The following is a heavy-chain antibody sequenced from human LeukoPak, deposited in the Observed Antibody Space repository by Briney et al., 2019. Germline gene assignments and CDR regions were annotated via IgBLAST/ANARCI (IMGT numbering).Heavy chain of an antibody. V-gene: IGHV3-23*01. Sequence: GGSLRLSCAASGFTFSSYAMSWVRQAPGKGLEWVSAISGSGGSTYYADSVKGRFTISGDNSKNTLYLQMNSLRAEDTAVYYCARGGPFFSSSSSKEYYFDYWGQGTLVTVSS. J-gene: IGHJ4*02. D-gene: IGHD6-6*01. CDR2: ISGSGGST. CDR1: GFTFSSYA. CDR3: ARGGPFFSSSSSKEYYFDY.